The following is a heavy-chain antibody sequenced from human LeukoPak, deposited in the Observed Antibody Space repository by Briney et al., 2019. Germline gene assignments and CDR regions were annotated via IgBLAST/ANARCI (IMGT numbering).Heavy chain of an antibody. D-gene: IGHD6-19*01. Sequence: GGSLRPSCAASGFTFSSYAMSWVRQAPGKGLEWVAAISYDGTNKFYADSVKGRFTISRDNSRNTLYLQMNSLRPEDTALYYCAKAITVAGTSLFDYWGQGTLVTVSS. CDR2: ISYDGTNK. J-gene: IGHJ4*02. V-gene: IGHV3-30*18. CDR1: GFTFSSYA. CDR3: AKAITVAGTSLFDY.